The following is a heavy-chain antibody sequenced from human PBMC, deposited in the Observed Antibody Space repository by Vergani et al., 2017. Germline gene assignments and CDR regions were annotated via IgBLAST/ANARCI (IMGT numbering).Heavy chain of an antibody. CDR1: GGSFSVYY. CDR3: ARPVGPSAIADGYHV. Sequence: QVQLQQWGAGLLKPSETLSLTCGVYGGSFSVYYWSWIRQSPGKGLEWIGAINDIGSTNYNPSLKSRVTISVDTSKTQFSLRLNSVTAADTAVYYCARPVGPSAIADGYHVWGQGTMVTVS. CDR2: INDIGST. J-gene: IGHJ3*01. V-gene: IGHV4-34*01. D-gene: IGHD3-10*01.